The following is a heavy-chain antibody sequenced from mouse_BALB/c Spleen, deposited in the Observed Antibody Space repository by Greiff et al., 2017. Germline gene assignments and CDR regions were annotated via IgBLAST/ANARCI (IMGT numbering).Heavy chain of an antibody. D-gene: IGHD2-1*01. CDR1: GFTFSSFG. Sequence: EVQGVESGGGLVQPGGSRKLSCAASGFTFSSFGMHWVRQAPEKGLEWVAYISSGSSTIYYADTVKGRFTISRDNPKNTLFLQMTSLRSEDTAMYYCASLYYGNSYWYFDVWGAGTTVTVSS. CDR2: ISSGSSTI. J-gene: IGHJ1*01. V-gene: IGHV5-17*02. CDR3: ASLYYGNSYWYFDV.